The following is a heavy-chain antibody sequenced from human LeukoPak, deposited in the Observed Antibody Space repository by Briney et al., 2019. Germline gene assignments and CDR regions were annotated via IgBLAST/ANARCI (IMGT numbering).Heavy chain of an antibody. Sequence: GASVKVSFKTSGYTFTDYCMHWVRQAPGQGLEWMGWINPSTGVTNYAQKFQGRVTMTRDTSITTAYMDLTRLRSDDTAVYFCARALHIRRPHFDSWGQGILVTVSS. CDR2: INPSTGVT. D-gene: IGHD1-14*01. J-gene: IGHJ4*02. CDR1: GYTFTDYC. V-gene: IGHV1-2*02. CDR3: ARALHIRRPHFDS.